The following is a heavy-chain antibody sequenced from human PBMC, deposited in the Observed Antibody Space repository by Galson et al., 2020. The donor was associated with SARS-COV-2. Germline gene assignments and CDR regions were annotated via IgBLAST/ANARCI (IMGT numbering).Heavy chain of an antibody. Sequence: ESGPTLVKPTQTVTLTCTFSGFSLSTRGVCVSWIRQPPGKALEWLARIDWDDDKFYSTSLKTRLTISKDTSKNQVVLTMTNMDPVDTGTYFCARMMVTSTYYFDYWGQGTLVTVSS. D-gene: IGHD2-21*02. CDR3: ARMMVTSTYYFDY. CDR2: IDWDDDK. CDR1: GFSLSTRGVC. V-gene: IGHV2-70*17. J-gene: IGHJ4*02.